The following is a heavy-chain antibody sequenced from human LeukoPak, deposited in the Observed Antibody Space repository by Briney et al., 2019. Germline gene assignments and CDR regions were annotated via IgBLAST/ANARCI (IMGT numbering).Heavy chain of an antibody. J-gene: IGHJ4*02. D-gene: IGHD3-10*01. CDR2: IYHSGST. Sequence: SETLSLTCTVSGYSISSGYYWGWIRQPPGKGLEWIGSIYHSGSTYYNPSLKSRVTISVDTSKNQFSLKLSSVTAADTAVYYCARAGYYGSGRGDYWGQGTLVTVSS. V-gene: IGHV4-38-2*02. CDR3: ARAGYYGSGRGDY. CDR1: GYSISSGYY.